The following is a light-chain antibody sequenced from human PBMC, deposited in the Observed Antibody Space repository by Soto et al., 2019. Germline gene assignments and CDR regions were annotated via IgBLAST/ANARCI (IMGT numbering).Light chain of an antibody. CDR1: QYISTY. J-gene: IGKJ1*01. V-gene: IGKV1-39*01. CDR3: QESYSTS. Sequence: IRVNQSPSSFSASTEDRVTIICRASQYISTYLNWYQQKPGKAPKLLIYVASNLQSGVPSRFSGSGSGTDFTLTISSLQPEDIATYYCQESYSTSFGQGTKVDIK. CDR2: VAS.